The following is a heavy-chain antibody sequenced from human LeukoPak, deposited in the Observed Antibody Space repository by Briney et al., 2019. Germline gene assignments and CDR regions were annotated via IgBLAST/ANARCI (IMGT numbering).Heavy chain of an antibody. D-gene: IGHD6-6*01. CDR2: ISSSGSTI. CDR3: ARGIAARPGYYYYYGMDV. V-gene: IGHV3-11*01. J-gene: IGHJ6*02. CDR1: GFTFSDYY. Sequence: PGGSLRLSCAASGFTFSDYYMSWIRQAPGKGLEWVSYISSSGSTIYYADSVKGRFTISRDNAKNSLYLQMNSLGAEDTAVYYCARGIAARPGYYYYYGMDVWGQGTTVTVSS.